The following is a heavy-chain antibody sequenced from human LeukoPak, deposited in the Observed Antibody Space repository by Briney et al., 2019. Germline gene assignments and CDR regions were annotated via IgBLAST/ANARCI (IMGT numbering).Heavy chain of an antibody. CDR1: GFNFRRNG. Sequence: GGSLRLSCAASGFNFRRNGMHWVRQAPGKGLEWLSFIRFDGTKKFYTQSVRGRFTISRDTSINVPYLQMNNLTAEDTAVYYCARDFDDPTGHYYYLPDYWGPGTLVTVSS. V-gene: IGHV3-30*02. CDR3: ARDFDDPTGHYYYLPDY. CDR2: IRFDGTKK. D-gene: IGHD3-22*01. J-gene: IGHJ4*02.